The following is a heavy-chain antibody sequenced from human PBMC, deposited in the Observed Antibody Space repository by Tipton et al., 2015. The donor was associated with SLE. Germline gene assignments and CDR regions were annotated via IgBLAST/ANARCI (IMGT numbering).Heavy chain of an antibody. D-gene: IGHD6-13*01. V-gene: IGHV4-34*01. CDR2: IYYSGST. Sequence: TLSLTCAVYGGSFSGYSWSWIRQPPGKGLEWIGYIYYSGSTYYNPSLKSRVTISVDTSKNQFSLKLSSVTAADTAVYYCARTGYGIPDYWGQGTLVTVSS. J-gene: IGHJ4*02. CDR3: ARTGYGIPDY. CDR1: GGSFSGYS.